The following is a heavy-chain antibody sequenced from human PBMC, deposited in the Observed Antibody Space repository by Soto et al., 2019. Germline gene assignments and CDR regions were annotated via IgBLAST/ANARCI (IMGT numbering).Heavy chain of an antibody. CDR1: GDSIRSYY. J-gene: IGHJ5*02. CDR2: VFHTGNT. CDR3: ARGYESGYTFGHDL. Sequence: PSETLSLTCSVSGDSIRSYYWTWIRQPPGKGLQWIGYVFHTGNTNYNPSLKSRVTISEDASKNQVSLRLTSVTAADTAVYFCARGYESGYTFGHDLWGQGTLVTVSS. D-gene: IGHD3-22*01. V-gene: IGHV4-59*01.